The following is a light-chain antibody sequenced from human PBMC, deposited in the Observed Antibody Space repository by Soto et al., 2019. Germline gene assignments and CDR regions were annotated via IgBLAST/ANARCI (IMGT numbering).Light chain of an antibody. Sequence: DIQMTQSPSTLSASVGDRVTITCRASQSISSWLAWYQQKPGKAPKVLIFDASSLESGVPSRFSGSGSGTEFTLTISSLQPDDFATYYCQQYSSSSEWTFGQGTKVDI. CDR3: QQYSSSSEWT. J-gene: IGKJ1*01. CDR1: QSISSW. CDR2: DAS. V-gene: IGKV1-5*01.